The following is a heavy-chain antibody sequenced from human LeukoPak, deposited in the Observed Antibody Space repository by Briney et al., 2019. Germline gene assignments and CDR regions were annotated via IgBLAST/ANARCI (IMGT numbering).Heavy chain of an antibody. CDR1: GFNFNKYD. Sequence: GGSLRLSCAASGFNFNKYDMTWARDAPGKGQEWGLTITGRSDKTYYTDSVKGRFVTSRDNSKDTLYLQMNSLRAEDTALYYCEKGVWLDDLGQGALVT. J-gene: IGHJ4*02. V-gene: IGHV3-23*01. D-gene: IGHD5/OR15-5a*01. CDR3: EKGVWLDD. CDR2: ITGRSDKT.